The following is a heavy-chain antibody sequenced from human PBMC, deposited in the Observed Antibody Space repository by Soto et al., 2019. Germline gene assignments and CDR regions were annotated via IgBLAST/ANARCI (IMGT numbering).Heavy chain of an antibody. Sequence: QVQLVESGGGVVQPGRSLRLSCAASGFTFSHYAMHWVRQAPGKGLEWVALMSYDGSNEYYADSVKGRFTISRDNSKNTLYLQMNSLRAEDTVMYYCAKDGSHNFDYWGQGTLVTVSS. V-gene: IGHV3-30*18. CDR3: AKDGSHNFDY. D-gene: IGHD1-26*01. J-gene: IGHJ4*02. CDR1: GFTFSHYA. CDR2: MSYDGSNE.